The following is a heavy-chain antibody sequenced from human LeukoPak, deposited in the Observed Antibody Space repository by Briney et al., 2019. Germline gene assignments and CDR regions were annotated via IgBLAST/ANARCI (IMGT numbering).Heavy chain of an antibody. J-gene: IGHJ4*02. Sequence: PSETLSLTCIVSGGSITSSSYYWGWIRQPPGKELEWIGSIYYSGSTDYNPSLKSRVTISVDTSKNQFSLKLSSVTAADTAVYYCARDPSSSSSTDYWGQGTLVTVSS. V-gene: IGHV4-39*07. CDR1: GGSITSSSYY. D-gene: IGHD6-6*01. CDR2: IYYSGST. CDR3: ARDPSSSSSTDY.